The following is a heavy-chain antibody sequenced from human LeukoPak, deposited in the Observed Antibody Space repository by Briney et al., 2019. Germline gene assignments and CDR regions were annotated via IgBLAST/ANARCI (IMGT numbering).Heavy chain of an antibody. J-gene: IGHJ4*02. CDR3: AKDRAQQLVLDF. CDR1: GFTFSRYW. D-gene: IGHD6-13*01. V-gene: IGHV3-74*01. Sequence: GGSLRLSCAASGFTFSRYWMHWVRQAPGKGLLWVSRINSDGSSTYYADSVKGRFTISRDNSKNTLFLQMNSLRAEDTAVYYCAKDRAQQLVLDFWGQGTLVTVSS. CDR2: INSDGSST.